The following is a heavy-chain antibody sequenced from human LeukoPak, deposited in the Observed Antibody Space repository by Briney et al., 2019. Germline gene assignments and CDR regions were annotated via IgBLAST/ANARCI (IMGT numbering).Heavy chain of an antibody. V-gene: IGHV1-2*02. CDR3: ARDSHNWFDP. CDR1: GYTFTDYY. CDR2: INPNSGGT. Sequence: ASVKVSCKAFGYTFTDYYMHWVRQAPGQGLEWMGWINPNSGGTNYAQKFQGRVTMTEDTSTDTAYMELSSLRSEDTAVYYCARDSHNWFDPWGQGTLVTVSS. J-gene: IGHJ5*02.